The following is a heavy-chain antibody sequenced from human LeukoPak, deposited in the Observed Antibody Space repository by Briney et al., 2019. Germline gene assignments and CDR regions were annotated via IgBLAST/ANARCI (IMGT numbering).Heavy chain of an antibody. Sequence: PSETLSLTCGVYGGSFSDYYWSWIRQSPGKGLEWIGEINQGGSTTYNPSLKSRVTISVDTSKNEFSLNMSSVTDADTAVYYCVKKNDYYTSESFYVWWYFDLWGRGALVTVSS. CDR2: INQGGST. D-gene: IGHD3-22*01. J-gene: IGHJ2*01. V-gene: IGHV4-34*01. CDR3: VKKNDYYTSESFYVWWYFDL. CDR1: GGSFSDYY.